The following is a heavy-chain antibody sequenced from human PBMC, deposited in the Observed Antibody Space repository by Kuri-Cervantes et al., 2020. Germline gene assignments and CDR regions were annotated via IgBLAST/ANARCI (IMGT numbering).Heavy chain of an antibody. CDR1: GGSFSGYY. J-gene: IGHJ4*02. Sequence: GSLRLSCAVYGGSFSGYYWSWIRQPPGKGLEWIGEINHSGSTSYNPSLKSRVTISVDTSKNQFSLKLSSVTAADTAVYYCARTVADFFRRGSPFDYWGQGTLVTVSS. D-gene: IGHD6-19*01. V-gene: IGHV4-34*01. CDR3: ARTVADFFRRGSPFDY. CDR2: INHSGST.